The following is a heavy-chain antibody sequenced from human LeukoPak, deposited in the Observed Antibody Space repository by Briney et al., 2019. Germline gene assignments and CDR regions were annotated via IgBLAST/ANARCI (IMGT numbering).Heavy chain of an antibody. J-gene: IGHJ4*02. CDR1: GFTFSSYW. CDR2: IKQDGSEK. V-gene: IGHV3-7*01. Sequence: GGSLRLSCAASGFTFSSYWMSWVRQAPGKGLEWVANIKQDGSEKYYVDSVEGRFTISRDNAKNSLYLQMNSLRAEDTAVYYCARDPINIYSSGCKVCFWGQGTLVTVSS. CDR3: ARDPINIYSSGCKVCF. D-gene: IGHD6-19*01.